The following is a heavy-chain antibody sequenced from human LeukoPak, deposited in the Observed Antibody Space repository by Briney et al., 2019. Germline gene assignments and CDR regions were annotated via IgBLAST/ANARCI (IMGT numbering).Heavy chain of an antibody. J-gene: IGHJ5*02. Sequence: SETLSLTCAVYGGSFSGYYWSWIRQPPGKGLEWIGEINHSGSTNYNPSLKSRVTISVDTSKNQFSLKLSSVTAADTAVYYCARGTGVIMNWFDPWGQGTLVSVSS. CDR1: GGSFSGYY. CDR3: ARGTGVIMNWFDP. D-gene: IGHD3-10*01. CDR2: INHSGST. V-gene: IGHV4-34*01.